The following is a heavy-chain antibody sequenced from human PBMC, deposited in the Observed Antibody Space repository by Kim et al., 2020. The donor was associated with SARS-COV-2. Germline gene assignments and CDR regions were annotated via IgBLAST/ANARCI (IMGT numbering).Heavy chain of an antibody. V-gene: IGHV3-66*01. D-gene: IGHD3-22*01. Sequence: ADSVKGRLINSRDHSKNTLYLQMNRLRAEDTAVYYCATVVFYYDAGYFKNWGQGTLVIVSS. CDR3: ATVVFYYDAGYFKN. J-gene: IGHJ1*01.